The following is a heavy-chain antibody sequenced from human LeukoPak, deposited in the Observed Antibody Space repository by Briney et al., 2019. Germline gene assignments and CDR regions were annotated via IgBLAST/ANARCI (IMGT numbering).Heavy chain of an antibody. CDR1: GGSFSGYY. Sequence: SETLSLTCAVYGGSFSGYYWSWVRQPPGKGLEWIGEIKHSGSTNKNPSLKSRVTISVDTSKNQFSLKLNSVPAADTALYYCARAQEDTSGWRGDYFDYWGQGTLVTVSS. D-gene: IGHD6-19*01. J-gene: IGHJ4*02. CDR3: ARAQEDTSGWRGDYFDY. V-gene: IGHV4-34*01. CDR2: IKHSGST.